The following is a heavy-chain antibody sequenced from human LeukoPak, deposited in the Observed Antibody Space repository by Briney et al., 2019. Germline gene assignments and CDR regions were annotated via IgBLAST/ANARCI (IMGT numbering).Heavy chain of an antibody. J-gene: IGHJ5*02. CDR2: IIPIFGTA. CDR3: ARGSRRSWFDP. D-gene: IGHD6-13*01. CDR1: GGTFSSYA. V-gene: IGHV1-69*05. Sequence: ASVKVSCKASGGTFSSYAISWVRQAPGQGLEWMGGIIPIFGTANYAQKFQGRVTMTRNTSISTAYMELSSLRSEDTAVYYCARGSRRSWFDPWGQGTLVTVSS.